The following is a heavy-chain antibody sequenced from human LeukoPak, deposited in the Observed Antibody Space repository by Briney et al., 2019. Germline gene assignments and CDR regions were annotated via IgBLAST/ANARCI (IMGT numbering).Heavy chain of an antibody. CDR1: RLAWKEFR. CDR3: ARGPPRGKYYYMDV. J-gene: IGHJ6*03. CDR2: IGTASDT. D-gene: IGHD1-1*01. V-gene: IGHV3-13*01. Sequence: SGDSLEPPRSAARLAWKEFRFRWSPQPKKKDLKWVSTIGTASDTYYPGSVEGRFTLSRDNAKNSLYLQMNSLTAGDTAVYYCARGPPRGKYYYMDVWGKGTTVTVSS.